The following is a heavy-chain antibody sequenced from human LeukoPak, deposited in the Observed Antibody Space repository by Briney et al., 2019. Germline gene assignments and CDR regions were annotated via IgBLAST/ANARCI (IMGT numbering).Heavy chain of an antibody. CDR2: IYYSGST. J-gene: IGHJ4*02. Sequence: SETLSLTCTVFGGSISSYYWSWIRQPPGKGLEWIGYIYYSGSTNYNPSLKSRVTISVDTSKNQFSLKLSSVTAADTAVYYCARAGDYYDSSQGFDYWGQGTLVTVSS. CDR1: GGSISSYY. V-gene: IGHV4-59*01. D-gene: IGHD3-22*01. CDR3: ARAGDYYDSSQGFDY.